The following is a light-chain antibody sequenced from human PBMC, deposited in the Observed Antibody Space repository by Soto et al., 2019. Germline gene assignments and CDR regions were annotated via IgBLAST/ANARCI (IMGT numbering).Light chain of an antibody. CDR3: AAWDDSLNGVV. CDR2: SGN. J-gene: IGLJ2*01. Sequence: QPVLTQPPSASGTPGQRVTISCSGSSSNVGSYTVYWYQQPPGTAPKVLIYSGNRRPSGVPARFSGSKSGTSASLAISGLQSEDEADYYCAAWDDSLNGVVFGGGTKLTVL. V-gene: IGLV1-44*01. CDR1: SSNVGSYT.